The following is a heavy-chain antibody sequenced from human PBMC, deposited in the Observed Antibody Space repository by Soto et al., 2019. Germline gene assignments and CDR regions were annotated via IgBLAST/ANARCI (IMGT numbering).Heavy chain of an antibody. CDR2: IDPSDSYT. D-gene: IGHD3-10*01. Sequence: GESLKISCKCSGYIFTSYLISWVRQMPGKGLEWMGRIDPSDSYTNYSPSFQGHVTISADKSISTAYLQWSSLKASDTAMYYCARHGPQYYYARMDVWGQGTTVTVSS. V-gene: IGHV5-10-1*01. CDR3: ARHGPQYYYARMDV. CDR1: GYIFTSYL. J-gene: IGHJ6*02.